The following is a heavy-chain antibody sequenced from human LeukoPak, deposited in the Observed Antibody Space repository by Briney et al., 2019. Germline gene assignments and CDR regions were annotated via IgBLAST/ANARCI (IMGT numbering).Heavy chain of an antibody. D-gene: IGHD1-26*01. CDR3: ARDRFGSSGDRYFDY. Sequence: GGSLRLSCAASGFTFSNYGMHWVRQAPGKGLEWVAVIWYDGSNKYYADSVKGRFTISRDNSKIILYLQINSLRAEDTAVYYCARDRFGSSGDRYFDYWGQGTLVTVSS. CDR1: GFTFSNYG. J-gene: IGHJ4*02. V-gene: IGHV3-33*01. CDR2: IWYDGSNK.